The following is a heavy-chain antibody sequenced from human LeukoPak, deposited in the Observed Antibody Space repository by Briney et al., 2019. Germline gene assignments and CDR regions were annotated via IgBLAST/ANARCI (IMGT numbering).Heavy chain of an antibody. Sequence: GGSLRLSCAASGFTFSSYAMSWVRQAPGKGLEWVSAISGSGGSTYYADSVKGRFTISRDNSKNTLYLQMNSLRAENTAVYYCARDLLRYVYWVFDYWGQGTLVTVSS. D-gene: IGHD3-9*01. CDR3: ARDLLRYVYWVFDY. CDR1: GFTFSSYA. J-gene: IGHJ4*02. CDR2: ISGSGGST. V-gene: IGHV3-23*01.